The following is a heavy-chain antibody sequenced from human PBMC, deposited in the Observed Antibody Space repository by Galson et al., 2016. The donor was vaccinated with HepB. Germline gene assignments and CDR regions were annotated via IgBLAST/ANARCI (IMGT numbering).Heavy chain of an antibody. D-gene: IGHD2-2*01. CDR1: GFSLSTGGMG. Sequence: PALVKPTQTLTLTCTFSGFSLSTGGMGLSWIRQPPGKALEWLARIDWADGKYYRPSLNTRITIPKDTSKNQVFLRMTNMDPVDTATYYCARIQTAYCSSTSCYALDFWGQGTLVTVSS. CDR2: IDWADGK. CDR3: ARIQTAYCSSTSCYALDF. V-gene: IGHV2-70*11. J-gene: IGHJ4*02.